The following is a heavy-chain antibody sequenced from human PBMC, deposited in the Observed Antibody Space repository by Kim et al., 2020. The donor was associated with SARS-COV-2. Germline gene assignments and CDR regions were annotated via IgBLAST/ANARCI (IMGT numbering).Heavy chain of an antibody. V-gene: IGHV1-18*01. Sequence: ASVKVSCKASGYTFTSYGISWVRQAPGQGLEWMGWISAYNGNTNYALKLQGRVTMTTDTSTSTAYMELRSLRSDDTAVYYCARVSITIFGVVNWFDPWGQGTLVTVSS. CDR1: GYTFTSYG. J-gene: IGHJ5*02. D-gene: IGHD3-3*01. CDR2: ISAYNGNT. CDR3: ARVSITIFGVVNWFDP.